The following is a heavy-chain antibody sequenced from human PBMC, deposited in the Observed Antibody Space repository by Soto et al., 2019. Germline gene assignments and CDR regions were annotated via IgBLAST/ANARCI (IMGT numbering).Heavy chain of an antibody. CDR1: GFTFSSYG. CDR2: IWYDGSNK. J-gene: IGHJ4*02. V-gene: IGHV3-33*01. D-gene: IGHD4-17*01. CDR3: ARDRDYGDYVPLDY. Sequence: QVQLVESGGGVVQPGRSLRLSCAASGFTFSSYGMHWVRQAPGKGLEWVAVIWYDGSNKYYADSVKGRFTISRDNSKNTLYLQMNSLRAEDTAEYYCARDRDYGDYVPLDYWGQGTLVTVSS.